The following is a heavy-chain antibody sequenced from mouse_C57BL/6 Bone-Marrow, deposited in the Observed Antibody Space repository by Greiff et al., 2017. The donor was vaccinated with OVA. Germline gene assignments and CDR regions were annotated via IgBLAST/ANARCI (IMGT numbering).Heavy chain of an antibody. CDR2: ISSGGSYT. Sequence: EVQLQQSGGDLVKPGGSLKLSCAASGFTFSSYGMSWVRQTPDKRLEWVATISSGGSYTYYPDSVKGRFTISRDNAKNTLYLQMSSLKSEDTAMYYCARRRGTVVAFDYWGQGTTLTVSS. D-gene: IGHD1-1*01. J-gene: IGHJ2*01. V-gene: IGHV5-6*01. CDR3: ARRRGTVVAFDY. CDR1: GFTFSSYG.